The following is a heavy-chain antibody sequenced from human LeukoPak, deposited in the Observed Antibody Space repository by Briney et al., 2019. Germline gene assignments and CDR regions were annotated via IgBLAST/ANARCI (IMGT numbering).Heavy chain of an antibody. Sequence: GGSLRLSCPASGFTFSSYWMSWVRQAPGKGLEWVANIKQDGSEKYSVDSVKGRFTISRDNAKNSLYMQMNSLRAEDTAVYYCARVMSASVWRSYGSYYYYYYMDIWGKGTTVTVSS. CDR1: GFTFSSYW. CDR2: IKQDGSEK. J-gene: IGHJ6*03. D-gene: IGHD3-16*01. V-gene: IGHV3-7*01. CDR3: ARVMSASVWRSYGSYYYYYYMDI.